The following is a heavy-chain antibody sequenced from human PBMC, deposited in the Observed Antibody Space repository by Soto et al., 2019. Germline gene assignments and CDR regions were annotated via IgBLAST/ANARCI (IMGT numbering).Heavy chain of an antibody. Sequence: GASVKVSCKASGYTFTSFDMNWVRQAPGQRLERMGWINAGNGNTKYSQKFQGRVTITRDTSASTAYMELSSLRSDDTAVYYCARYLGITTFGVYSMYYNGMDVWGTGTTVTVSS. CDR2: INAGNGNT. CDR3: ARYLGITTFGVYSMYYNGMDV. CDR1: GYTFTSFD. D-gene: IGHD3-3*01. V-gene: IGHV1-3*01. J-gene: IGHJ6*04.